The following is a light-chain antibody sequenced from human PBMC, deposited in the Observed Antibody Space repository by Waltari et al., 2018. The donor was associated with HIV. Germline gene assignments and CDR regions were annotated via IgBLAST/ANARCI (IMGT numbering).Light chain of an antibody. Sequence: QSALTQPASLSGSPGQSITISCTGNSSDVGGYNLVSWYQQHPGKAPKLMIYEVSKRPSGVSNRFSGSKSGNTASLTISGLQAEDEADYYCCAYAGSTTYVIFGGGTKLTVL. V-gene: IGLV2-23*02. J-gene: IGLJ2*01. CDR1: SSDVGGYNL. CDR3: CAYAGSTTYVI. CDR2: EVS.